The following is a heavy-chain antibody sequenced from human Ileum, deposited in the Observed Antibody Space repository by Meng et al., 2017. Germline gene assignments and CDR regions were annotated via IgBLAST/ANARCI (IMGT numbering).Heavy chain of an antibody. CDR2: IIPILNAS. J-gene: IGHJ5*02. CDR3: ARDCSGGGCFDP. D-gene: IGHD2-15*01. CDR1: GGAFSSSA. V-gene: IGHV1-69*10. Sequence: QVQLLQPGAEVKYPWSSVTVSCKASGGAFSSSAIGWLRQAPGRGLEWMGGIIPILNASTYAQNFKGRVTLSADMATTTVYMELSSPTSDDTAVHFCARDCSGGGCFDPWGQGTLVTVSS.